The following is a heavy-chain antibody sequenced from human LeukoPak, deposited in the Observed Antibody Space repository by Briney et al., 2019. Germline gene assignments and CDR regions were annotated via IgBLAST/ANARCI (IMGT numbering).Heavy chain of an antibody. CDR3: ARDDEHYFDY. J-gene: IGHJ4*02. CDR2: IHYSGST. CDR1: GDSISSYY. V-gene: IGHV4-59*01. Sequence: SETLSLTCTVSGDSISSYYWSWIRQPPGKGLEWIGYIHYSGSTSYNPSLKSRVTISVDTSKNHFSLKLSSVTAADTAVYYCARDDEHYFDYWGQGTLVTVSS.